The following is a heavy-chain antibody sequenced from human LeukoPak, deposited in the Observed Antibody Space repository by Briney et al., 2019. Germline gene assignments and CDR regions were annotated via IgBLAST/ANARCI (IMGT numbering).Heavy chain of an antibody. J-gene: IGHJ4*02. V-gene: IGHV4-34*01. CDR1: GGSFSGYY. D-gene: IGHD6-13*01. Sequence: ASETLSLTCAVYGGSFSGYYWSWIRQPSGKGLEWIGGINHSGSTNYNPSLKSRVTISVDTSKNQFSLKLSSVTAADTAVYYCARGGTAAAGTVVGYFDYWGQGTLVTVSS. CDR3: ARGGTAAAGTVVGYFDY. CDR2: INHSGST.